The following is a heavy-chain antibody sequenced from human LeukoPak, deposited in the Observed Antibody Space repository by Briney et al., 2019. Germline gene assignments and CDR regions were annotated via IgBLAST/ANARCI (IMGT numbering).Heavy chain of an antibody. Sequence: SETLSLTCTVSGYSISSGYYWSWIRQPAGKGLEWIGRIYTSGSTNYNPSLKSRVTMSVDTSKNQFSLKLSSVTAADTAVYYCAREYPVLRFLGFGVGYFDYWGQGTLVTVSS. V-gene: IGHV4-4*07. CDR1: GYSISSGYY. J-gene: IGHJ4*02. D-gene: IGHD3-3*01. CDR3: AREYPVLRFLGFGVGYFDY. CDR2: IYTSGST.